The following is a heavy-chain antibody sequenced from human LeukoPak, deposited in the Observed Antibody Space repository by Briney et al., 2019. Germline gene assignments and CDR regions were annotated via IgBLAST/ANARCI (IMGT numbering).Heavy chain of an antibody. J-gene: IGHJ1*01. CDR1: GGSFSGYY. V-gene: IGHV4-34*01. Sequence: SETLSLTCAVYGGSFSGYYWSWIRQPPGKGLEWIGEINHSGSTNYNPSLKSRVTISVDTSKNQFSLKLSSVTAADTAVYYCARGLYYYDSRWSKYFQHWGQGTLVTVSS. CDR3: ARGLYYYDSRWSKYFQH. CDR2: INHSGST. D-gene: IGHD3-22*01.